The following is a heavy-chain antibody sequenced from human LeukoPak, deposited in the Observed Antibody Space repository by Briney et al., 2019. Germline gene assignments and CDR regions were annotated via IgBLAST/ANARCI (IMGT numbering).Heavy chain of an antibody. CDR2: ISYDGSNK. J-gene: IGHJ6*02. D-gene: IGHD7-27*01. CDR1: GFTFSSYA. Sequence: GGSLRLSCAASGFTFSSYAMYWVRQAPGKGLEWVAVISYDGSNKYYADSVKGRFTISRDNSKNTLYLQMNSLRAEDTAVYYCARDRVVTGDPPHYYYYYGMDVRGQGTTVTVSS. V-gene: IGHV3-30-3*01. CDR3: ARDRVVTGDPPHYYYYYGMDV.